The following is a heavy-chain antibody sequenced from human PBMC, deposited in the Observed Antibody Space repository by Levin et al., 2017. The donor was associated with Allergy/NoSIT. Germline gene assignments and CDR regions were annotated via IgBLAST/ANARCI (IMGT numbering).Heavy chain of an antibody. D-gene: IGHD3-3*01. CDR2: IWHDGSVQ. Sequence: GESLKISCKASGFTFSTYAMHWVRQVPGKGLEGVALIWHDGSVQEYGESVRGRFTISRDQSKNTVYLQMNNLRVEDTGVYYCTRDGAEWSGYYRHWGQGILVTVSS. V-gene: IGHV3-33*01. CDR3: TRDGAEWSGYYRH. J-gene: IGHJ4*02. CDR1: GFTFSTYA.